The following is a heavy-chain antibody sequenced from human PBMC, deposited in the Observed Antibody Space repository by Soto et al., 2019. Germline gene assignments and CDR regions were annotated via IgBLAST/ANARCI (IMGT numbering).Heavy chain of an antibody. CDR3: AKDVHSTGYSYDSNGYFDY. V-gene: IGHV3-23*01. D-gene: IGHD3-22*01. CDR2: ISGSGGST. Sequence: PGGSLRLSCAASGFTFSSYARSWGRQAPGKGLECVSAISGSGGSTYYADSVKGRFTISRDNSKDSLYLQMNSLRAEDTAVYYCAKDVHSTGYSYDSNGYFDYWRQGTLVIFCS. J-gene: IGHJ4*02. CDR1: GFTFSSYA.